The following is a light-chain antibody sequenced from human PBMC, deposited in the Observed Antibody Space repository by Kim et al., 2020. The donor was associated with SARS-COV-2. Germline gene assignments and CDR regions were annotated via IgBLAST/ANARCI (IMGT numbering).Light chain of an antibody. CDR1: QSLMHTNGYTY. CDR2: LGS. Sequence: PASISCRSSQSLMHTNGYTYLDWYLQKPGQSPQLLIYLGSNRASGVPDRFSGSGIGTDFTLKISSVEAEDVGVYYCMQALQTPMYTFGQGTKLEI. J-gene: IGKJ2*01. V-gene: IGKV2-28*01. CDR3: MQALQTPMYT.